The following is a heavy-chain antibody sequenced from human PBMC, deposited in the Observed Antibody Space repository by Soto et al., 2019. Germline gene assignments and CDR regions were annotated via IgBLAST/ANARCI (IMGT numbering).Heavy chain of an antibody. V-gene: IGHV3-30-3*01. CDR2: ISYDGSNK. CDR1: GFTFSSNA. J-gene: IGHJ6*02. D-gene: IGHD3-10*01. CDR3: ARELAGSENSYSNGMDV. Sequence: GGSLRLSCAASGFTFSSNAMHWVRQAPGKGLEWVAGISYDGSNKYYADSVKGRFTISRDNSKNTLYLQMNSLRGEDTAVYYCARELAGSENSYSNGMDVWGQGTTVTVSS.